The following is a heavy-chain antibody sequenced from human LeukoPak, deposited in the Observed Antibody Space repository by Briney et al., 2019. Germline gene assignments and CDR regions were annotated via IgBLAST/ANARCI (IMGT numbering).Heavy chain of an antibody. V-gene: IGHV3-23*01. CDR3: AKGLWDYYGSGIMYYTMDV. J-gene: IGHJ6*02. D-gene: IGHD3-10*01. CDR2: ISGSGGRT. CDR1: GFTFSNYV. Sequence: PGGSLRLSCAASGFTFSNYVMGWVRQAPGKGLEWVSTISGSGGRTYYADSVKGRFTISRDNSKNTLYLQVNSLRAEDTAVYYCAKGLWDYYGSGIMYYTMDVWGQGTTVTVPS.